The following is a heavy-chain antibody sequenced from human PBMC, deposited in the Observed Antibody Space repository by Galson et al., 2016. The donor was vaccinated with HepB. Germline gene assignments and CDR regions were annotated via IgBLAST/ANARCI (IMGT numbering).Heavy chain of an antibody. J-gene: IGHJ4*02. V-gene: IGHV1-2*02. CDR1: GYTFTGNY. CDR3: ARDHGDYIWGTYHGY. Sequence: SVKVSCKASGYTFTGNYMHWVRQAPGQGLEWMGWINPNSGGTKYAQKFQGRVTLTRDTSISTAYMELSRLRTDDTAVYYCARDHGDYIWGTYHGYWGQGTLVTVSS. CDR2: INPNSGGT. D-gene: IGHD3-16*02.